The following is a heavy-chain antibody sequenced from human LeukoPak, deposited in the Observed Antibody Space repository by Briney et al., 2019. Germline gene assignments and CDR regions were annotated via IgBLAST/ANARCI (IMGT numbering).Heavy chain of an antibody. V-gene: IGHV4-34*01. J-gene: IGHJ4*02. CDR3: ARGRGYSNSKLDY. CDR2: INHSGST. Sequence: PSETLSLTCAVYGGPFSGYYWSWIRQPPGKGLEWIGEINHSGSTNYNPSLKSRVTISVDTSKNQFSLKLSPVTAADTAVYYCARGRGYSNSKLDYWGQGTLVTVSS. CDR1: GGPFSGYY. D-gene: IGHD4-11*01.